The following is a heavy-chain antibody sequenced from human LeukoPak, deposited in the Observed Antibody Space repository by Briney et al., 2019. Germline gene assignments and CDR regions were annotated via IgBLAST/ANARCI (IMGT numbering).Heavy chain of an antibody. CDR2: ISYDGSNK. CDR1: GFTFSSYA. D-gene: IGHD2-21*02. V-gene: IGHV3-30-3*01. CDR3: ARMCGLGGDCYSVDGMDV. Sequence: PGGSLRLSCAASGFTFSSYAMHWVRQAPGKGLEWVAVISYDGSNKYYADSVKGRFTISRDNSKNTLYLQMNSLRAEDTAVYYCARMCGLGGDCYSVDGMDVWGQGTTVTVSS. J-gene: IGHJ6*02.